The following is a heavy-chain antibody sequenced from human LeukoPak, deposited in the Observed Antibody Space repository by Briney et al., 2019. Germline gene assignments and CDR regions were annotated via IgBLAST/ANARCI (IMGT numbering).Heavy chain of an antibody. CDR1: GGSFSGYY. CDR3: ARGRFGVRPFDY. J-gene: IGHJ4*02. Sequence: SETLSLTCAVYGGSFSGYYWSWIRQPPGKGLEWIGEINHSGSTNYNPSLKSRVTISVDTSKNQFSLKLSSVTAADTAVYYCARGRFGVRPFDYWGQGTLVTVSS. CDR2: INHSGST. V-gene: IGHV4-34*01. D-gene: IGHD3-10*01.